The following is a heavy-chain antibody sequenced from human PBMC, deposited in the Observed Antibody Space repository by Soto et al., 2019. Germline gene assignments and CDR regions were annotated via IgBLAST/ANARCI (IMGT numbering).Heavy chain of an antibody. D-gene: IGHD6-13*01. J-gene: IGHJ4*02. CDR1: GFTFSSYA. CDR2: ISGSGGST. Sequence: GGSLRLSCAATGFTFSSYAMSWVRQAPGKGLEWVSAISGSGGSTYYADSVKGRFTISRDNSKNTLYLQMNSLRAEDTAVYYCAKGSSSWYQTYFDYWGQGTLVTVSS. V-gene: IGHV3-23*01. CDR3: AKGSSSWYQTYFDY.